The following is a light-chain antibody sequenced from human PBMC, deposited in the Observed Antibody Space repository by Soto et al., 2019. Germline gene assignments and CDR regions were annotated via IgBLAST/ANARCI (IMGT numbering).Light chain of an antibody. CDR2: DAS. Sequence: DIQMTQSPSTLSASVGDRVTVTCRASQTIGSWLAWYQQKPGRAPKLLIFDASSLESGVPSRFSGNGSGTEFTLTISGLQPDDFATYYCQQYYSFPPVFGQGTKVDIK. CDR3: QQYYSFPPV. J-gene: IGKJ1*01. CDR1: QTIGSW. V-gene: IGKV1-5*01.